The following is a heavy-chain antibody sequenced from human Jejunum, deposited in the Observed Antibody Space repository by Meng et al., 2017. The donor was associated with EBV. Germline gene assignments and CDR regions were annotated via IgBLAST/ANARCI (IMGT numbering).Heavy chain of an antibody. J-gene: IGHJ4*02. D-gene: IGHD1-26*01. CDR3: ARDQNGSYFAY. CDR2: IYNSEST. CDR1: GGSVSSGGYY. V-gene: IGHV4-61*08. Sequence: QGQLQESGPGLVKPSETRALTCTVSGGSVSSGGYYWSWIRQPPGKGLEWIGYIYNSESTNYKSSLKSRVTISADTSKNQFSLRLSSVTTADTAVYYCARDQNGSYFAYWGQGTLVTVSS.